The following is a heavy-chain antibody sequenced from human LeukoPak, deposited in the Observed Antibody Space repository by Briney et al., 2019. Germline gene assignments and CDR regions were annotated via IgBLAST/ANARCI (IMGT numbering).Heavy chain of an antibody. D-gene: IGHD6-13*01. CDR2: ISSSSSTI. V-gene: IGHV3-48*01. CDR1: GFTFSSYS. Sequence: GGSLRLSCAASGFTFSSYSMNWVRQAPGKGLEWVSYISSSSSTIYYADSVKGRFTISRDNAKNSLYLQMNSLRAEDTALYYCAKAQSSSWGRWYAFDIWGQGTMVTVSS. J-gene: IGHJ3*02. CDR3: AKAQSSSWGRWYAFDI.